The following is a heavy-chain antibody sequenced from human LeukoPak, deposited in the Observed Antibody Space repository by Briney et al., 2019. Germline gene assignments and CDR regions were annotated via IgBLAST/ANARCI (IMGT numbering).Heavy chain of an antibody. CDR1: GFTFSDHH. V-gene: IGHV3-72*01. J-gene: IGHJ4*02. Sequence: GGSLRLSCEGSGFTFSDHHMDWVRQAPGMGLEWVGRGPARNKPNSCSTQYAASVRGRFTISRDDSKNSLYLQINSLRTEDTAVYYCTRVLTTDRGWYTFEFWGQGVLVTVSS. CDR2: GPARNKPNSCST. CDR3: TRVLTTDRGWYTFEF. D-gene: IGHD6-19*01.